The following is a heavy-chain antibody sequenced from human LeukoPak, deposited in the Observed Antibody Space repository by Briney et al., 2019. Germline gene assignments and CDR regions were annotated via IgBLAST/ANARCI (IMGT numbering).Heavy chain of an antibody. J-gene: IGHJ4*02. CDR1: GFTFSSYG. Sequence: GGSLRLSCAASGFTFSSYGMHWVRQAPGKGLEWVAFIRYDGTNKYYAESVKGRFTISRDNSKNTLYLQMNSLRAEDTAVYYCARDLDYWGQGTLVTVSS. CDR3: ARDLDY. CDR2: IRYDGTNK. V-gene: IGHV3-30*02.